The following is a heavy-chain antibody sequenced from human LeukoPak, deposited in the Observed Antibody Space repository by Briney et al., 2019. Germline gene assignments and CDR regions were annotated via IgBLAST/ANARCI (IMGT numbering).Heavy chain of an antibody. CDR3: ARAQGCSSTSCPHDY. J-gene: IGHJ4*02. CDR2: INPYSGGT. V-gene: IGHV1-2*02. Sequence: ASVKVSCKASGYTFTGYYMHWVRQAPGQGLEWTGWINPYSGGTNYAQKFQGRVTMTRDTSISTAYMELSRLRSDDTAVYYCARAQGCSSTSCPHDYWGQGTLVTVSS. CDR1: GYTFTGYY. D-gene: IGHD2-2*01.